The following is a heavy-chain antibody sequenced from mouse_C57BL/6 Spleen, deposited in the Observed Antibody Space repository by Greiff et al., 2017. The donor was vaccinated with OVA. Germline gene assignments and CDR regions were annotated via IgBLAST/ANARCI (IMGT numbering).Heavy chain of an antibody. CDR3: ARDLGGTYFDY. CDR1: GYSITSGYY. D-gene: IGHD4-1*01. J-gene: IGHJ2*01. CDR2: ISYDGSN. Sequence: VQLKESGPGLVKPSQSLSLTCSVTGYSITSGYYWNWIRQFPGNKLEWMGYISYDGSNNYNPSLKNRISITRDTSKNQFFLKLNSVTTEDTATYYCARDLGGTYFDYWGQGTTLTVSS. V-gene: IGHV3-6*01.